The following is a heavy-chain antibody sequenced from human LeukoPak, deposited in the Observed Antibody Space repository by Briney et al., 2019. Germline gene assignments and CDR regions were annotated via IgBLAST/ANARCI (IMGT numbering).Heavy chain of an antibody. CDR3: ARILTRSTVTRFGY. CDR2: MNPNSGNT. V-gene: IGHV1-8*01. J-gene: IGHJ4*02. CDR1: GYTFTSYD. D-gene: IGHD4-17*01. Sequence: ASVKVSCKASGYTFTSYDINWVRQATGQGLEWMGWMNPNSGNTGYAQKFQGRVTMTRNTSISTAYTELSSLRSEDTAVYYCARILTRSTVTRFGYWGQGTLVTVSS.